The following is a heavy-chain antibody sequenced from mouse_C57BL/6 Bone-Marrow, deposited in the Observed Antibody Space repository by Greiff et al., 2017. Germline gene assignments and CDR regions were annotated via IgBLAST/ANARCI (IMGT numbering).Heavy chain of an antibody. CDR2: ISNGGGST. CDR1: GFTFSDYY. D-gene: IGHD2-4*01. J-gene: IGHJ3*01. Sequence: EVKLVESGGGLVQPGGSLKLSCAASGFTFSDYYMYWVRQTPEKRLEWVAYISNGGGSTYYPDTVKGRFTISRDNAKNTLYLQMSRLKSEDTAMYYCARHADGNDYEFAYWGQGTLVTVSA. CDR3: ARHADGNDYEFAY. V-gene: IGHV5-12*01.